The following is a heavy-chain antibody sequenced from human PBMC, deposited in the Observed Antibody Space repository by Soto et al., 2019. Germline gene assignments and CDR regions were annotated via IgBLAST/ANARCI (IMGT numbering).Heavy chain of an antibody. D-gene: IGHD1-1*01. Sequence: GGSLRLSCAASGFTFSSYSMNWVRQAPGKGLEWVSYISSSSSTIYYADYVKGRFTISRDNAKNSLYLQMNSLRDEDTAVYYCARVSNDLTPPFDYWGQGTLVTVSS. CDR2: ISSSSSTI. J-gene: IGHJ4*02. CDR1: GFTFSSYS. CDR3: ARVSNDLTPPFDY. V-gene: IGHV3-48*02.